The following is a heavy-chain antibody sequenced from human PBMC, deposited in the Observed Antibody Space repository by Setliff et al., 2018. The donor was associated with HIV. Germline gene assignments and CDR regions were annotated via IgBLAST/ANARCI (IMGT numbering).Heavy chain of an antibody. D-gene: IGHD5-18*01. CDR1: GYSIGSGSF. CDR2: IPHNGGT. CDR3: SNWNTTIDEDA. V-gene: IGHV4-38-2*01. J-gene: IGHJ5*02. Sequence: SETLSLTCAVSGYSIGSGSFWGWIRQPPGKGLEWIATIPHNGGTYYNPDPSLTGRVTISVDTSKNQFSLKMTSVTAADTALYYCSNWNTTIDEDAWGQGTLVTVSS.